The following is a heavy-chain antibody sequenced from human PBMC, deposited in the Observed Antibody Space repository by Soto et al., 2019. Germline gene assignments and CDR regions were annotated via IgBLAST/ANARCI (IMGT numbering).Heavy chain of an antibody. J-gene: IGHJ6*02. CDR2: IITVLGTT. D-gene: IGHD2-21*01. V-gene: IGHV1-69*08. CDR1: GDTFSSYA. Sequence: QVQLVQSGAELKKTGSSVKVSCRASGDTFSSYAVNWVRQAPGRGLEWMGRIITVLGTTDYAQNFKGRVTRTEEKSTKTVYMELSSLRSEDTAVYYCARRRYCGYDCYHKHYNGMDVWGPGTTVTVAS. CDR3: ARRRYCGYDCYHKHYNGMDV.